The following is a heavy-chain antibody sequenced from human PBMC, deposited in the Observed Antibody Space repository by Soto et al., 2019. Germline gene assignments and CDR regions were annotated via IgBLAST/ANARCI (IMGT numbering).Heavy chain of an antibody. J-gene: IGHJ1*01. D-gene: IGHD5-18*01. Sequence: QVQLVQSVAEVKKPASSVKVSCKAPGGTFRTYAISWVRQAPGQGLEWMGGLIPMFCTANYAQRFLDRVTITAEESMNTVYMELSRPRSEGTAVYFSASGIQLLLPPINNADSGWGQGNLVSVPS. CDR3: ASGIQLLLPPINNADSG. CDR2: LIPMFCTA. CDR1: GGTFRTYA. V-gene: IGHV1-69*12.